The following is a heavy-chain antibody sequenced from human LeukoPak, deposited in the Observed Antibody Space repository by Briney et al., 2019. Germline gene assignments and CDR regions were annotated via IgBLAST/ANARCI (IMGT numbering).Heavy chain of an antibody. J-gene: IGHJ4*02. CDR3: ARVPRYSNYHG. D-gene: IGHD4-11*01. V-gene: IGHV3-66*02. Sequence: GSLRLSCAASGLTVSGNHMSWVRQAPEKGLEWVSVIYTGGSTYYADSVRGRFTISRDKSKNTLYLQMSSLRPEDTAVYYCARVPRYSNYHGWGQGTLVTVSS. CDR2: IYTGGST. CDR1: GLTVSGNH.